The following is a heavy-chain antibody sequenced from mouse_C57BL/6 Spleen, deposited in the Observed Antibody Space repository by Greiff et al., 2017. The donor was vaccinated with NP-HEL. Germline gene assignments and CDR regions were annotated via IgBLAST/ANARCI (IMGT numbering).Heavy chain of an antibody. J-gene: IGHJ2*01. V-gene: IGHV5-6*01. CDR2: ISSGGSYT. CDR1: GFTFSSYG. Sequence: EVMLVESGGDLVKPGGSLKLSCAASGFTFSSYGMSWVRQTPDKRLEWVATISSGGSYTYYPDSVKGRFTISRDNAKNTLYLQISSLKSEDTAMYYCATLRNYFDYWGQGTTLTVSS. CDR3: ATLRNYFDY. D-gene: IGHD1-1*01.